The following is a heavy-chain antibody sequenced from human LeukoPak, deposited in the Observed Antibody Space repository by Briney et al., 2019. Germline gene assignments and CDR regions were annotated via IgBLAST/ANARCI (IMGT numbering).Heavy chain of an antibody. CDR3: ARKRKSNYYDSSGYYSREDNWFDP. CDR1: GYTFTSYG. D-gene: IGHD3-22*01. CDR2: ISAYNGNT. Sequence: ASVKVSCKASGYTFTSYGISWVRQAPGQGLEWMGWISAYNGNTNYAQKLQGRVTMTTDTSTSTAYMELRSLRSDDTAVYYCARKRKSNYYDSSGYYSREDNWFDPWGQGTLVTVSS. V-gene: IGHV1-18*01. J-gene: IGHJ5*02.